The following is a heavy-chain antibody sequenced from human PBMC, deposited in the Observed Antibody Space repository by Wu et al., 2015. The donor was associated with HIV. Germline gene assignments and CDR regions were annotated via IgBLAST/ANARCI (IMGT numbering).Heavy chain of an antibody. CDR3: VRGKIVLWWKETLQWGRLLQLGLPNT. D-gene: IGHD2-21*01. CDR1: GYEFVEVL. V-gene: IGHV1-2*07. J-gene: IGHJ1*01. Sequence: LVQSGTQMKEPGASVTISCVTSGYEFVEVLINWVRQVPGRGLEWMGWMNPRGGGVNYARQFQGKVTMTRDVYRDTAYLTLSGLTSGDTARYFXVRGKIVLWWKETLQWGRLLQLGLPNTWGQGTLVIV. CDR2: MNPRGGGV.